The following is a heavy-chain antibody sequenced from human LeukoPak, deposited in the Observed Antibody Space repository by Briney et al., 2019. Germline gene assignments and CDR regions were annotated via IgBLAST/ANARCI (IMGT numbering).Heavy chain of an antibody. Sequence: HPGGSLRLSCAASGFTFSSYAMHWLRQAPGKGLVGVAVISYDGSNKYYADSVKGRFTISRDNSKNTLYLQMNSLRAEDTAVYYCARGQIWFGEFYFDYWGQGTLVTVSS. CDR2: ISYDGSNK. CDR3: ARGQIWFGEFYFDY. J-gene: IGHJ4*02. D-gene: IGHD3-10*01. CDR1: GFTFSSYA. V-gene: IGHV3-30*04.